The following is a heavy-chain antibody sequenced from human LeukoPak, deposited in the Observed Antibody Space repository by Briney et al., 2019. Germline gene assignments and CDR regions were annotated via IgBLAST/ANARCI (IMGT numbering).Heavy chain of an antibody. D-gene: IGHD2-2*01. CDR3: ARAGCSSTSCYYADY. V-gene: IGHV1-18*01. CDR1: GYTFTIYG. CDR2: ISAYNGKR. J-gene: IGHJ4*02. Sequence: VAAVTLSFLCSGYTFTIYGFSWVRQAPGQGLEWMGWISAYNGKRNYAQKLQGRVTMTTDTSTNTAYMELRSLRSDDTAVYYCARAGCSSTSCYYADYWGQGTLVTVSS.